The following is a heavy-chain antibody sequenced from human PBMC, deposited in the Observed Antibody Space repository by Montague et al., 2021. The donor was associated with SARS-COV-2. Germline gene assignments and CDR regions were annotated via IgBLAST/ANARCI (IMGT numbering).Heavy chain of an antibody. CDR3: ARDVGKGFSGYETEGGSDY. CDR2: IYFGGGT. Sequence: SETLSLTCTVSGGSISSSNYFWGWIRQPPGKGLEWIGSIYFGGGTYYNPSLKSRVTISVDTSKNHFSLKLTSVTAADTAVYYCARDVGKGFSGYETEGGSDYWCQGTPVTVSS. V-gene: IGHV4-39*07. CDR1: GGSISSSNYF. J-gene: IGHJ4*02. D-gene: IGHD5-12*01.